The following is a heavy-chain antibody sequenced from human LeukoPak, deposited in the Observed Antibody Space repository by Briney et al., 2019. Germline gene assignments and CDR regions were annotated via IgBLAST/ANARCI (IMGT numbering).Heavy chain of an antibody. J-gene: IGHJ5*02. D-gene: IGHD5-24*01. V-gene: IGHV1-69*04. CDR3: AREDGAWFDP. Sequence: SVKVSCKASGGTFSSYAISWVRQAPGQGLEWMGRIIPILNITNYAQKFQGRVTITADKSTSTAYMELSSLRSEDTAVYYCAREDGAWFDPWGLGTLVTVSS. CDR1: GGTFSSYA. CDR2: IIPILNIT.